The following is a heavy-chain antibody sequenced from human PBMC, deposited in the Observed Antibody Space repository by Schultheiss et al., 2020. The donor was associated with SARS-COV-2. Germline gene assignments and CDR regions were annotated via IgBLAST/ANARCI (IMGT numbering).Heavy chain of an antibody. D-gene: IGHD2-15*01. CDR3: ARDRVQFQVVDAFDI. V-gene: IGHV3-33*08. J-gene: IGHJ3*02. CDR1: GFTFSSYG. CDR2: IWYDGSNK. Sequence: GGSLRLSCAASGFTFSSYGMHWVRQAPGKGLEWVVVIWYDGSNKYYADSVKGRFTISRDNSKNTLYLQMNSLRAEDTAVYYCARDRVQFQVVDAFDIWGQGTMVTVSS.